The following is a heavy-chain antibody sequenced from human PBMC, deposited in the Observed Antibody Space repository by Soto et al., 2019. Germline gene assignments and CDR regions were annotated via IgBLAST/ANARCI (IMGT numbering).Heavy chain of an antibody. CDR1: GFTFSSYW. D-gene: IGHD3-16*02. CDR3: ARDKGYDYIWGSYRYVPWFDP. J-gene: IGHJ5*02. Sequence: EVQLVESGGGLVQPGGSLRLSCAASGFTFSSYWMSWVRQAPGKGLEWVASIKQDGSEKYYVDSVKGRFTISRDNAKNSLYLQMNSLRAEDTAVYYCARDKGYDYIWGSYRYVPWFDPWGQGTLVTVSS. V-gene: IGHV3-7*01. CDR2: IKQDGSEK.